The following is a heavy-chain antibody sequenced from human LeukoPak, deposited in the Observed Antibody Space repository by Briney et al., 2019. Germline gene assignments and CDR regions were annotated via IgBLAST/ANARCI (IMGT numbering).Heavy chain of an antibody. J-gene: IGHJ4*02. V-gene: IGHV3-64*01. CDR3: ARGYTWQPYYFVQ. Sequence: GGSLSLSCAASGFTFSTYAMHWVRQAPGKGLEYVSAININGIGTYYANSVKGRFTISRDNSKNTLYLQMGSLRAEDMGVYYCARGYTWQPYYFVQWARKTLVTVSS. CDR2: ININGIGT. CDR1: GFTFSTYA. D-gene: IGHD1-20*01.